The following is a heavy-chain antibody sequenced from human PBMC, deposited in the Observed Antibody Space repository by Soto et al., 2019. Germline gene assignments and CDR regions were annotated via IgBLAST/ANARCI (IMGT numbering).Heavy chain of an antibody. CDR2: IYHTETT. CDR3: STASYDYVRGTFRPFDF. Sequence: QLQLQESGPGLVKPSQTLSLTCTVSGDSITSGGYSWNWIRQTPTKGLEWIGNIYHTETTYYNPSLKSRVTISLDRSKNHFSLNLTSMTAADPAVYYCSTASYDYVRGTFRPFDFWGQGTLVAVSA. CDR1: GDSITSGGYS. D-gene: IGHD3-16*02. J-gene: IGHJ4*02. V-gene: IGHV4-30-2*01.